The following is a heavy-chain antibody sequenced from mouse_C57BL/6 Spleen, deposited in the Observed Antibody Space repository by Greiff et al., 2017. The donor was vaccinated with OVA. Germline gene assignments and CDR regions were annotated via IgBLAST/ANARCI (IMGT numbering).Heavy chain of an antibody. V-gene: IGHV1-69*01. CDR1: GYTFTSYW. Sequence: QVQLQQPGAELVMPGASVKLSCKASGYTFTSYWMHWVKQRPGQGLEWIGEIDPYDSTTNYNQKFKGKSTLTVDKSSSTAYMQLSSLTSEDSAVYYCARADCGCIYAMDYWGQGTSVTVSS. CDR2: IDPYDSTT. J-gene: IGHJ4*01. CDR3: ARADCGCIYAMDY.